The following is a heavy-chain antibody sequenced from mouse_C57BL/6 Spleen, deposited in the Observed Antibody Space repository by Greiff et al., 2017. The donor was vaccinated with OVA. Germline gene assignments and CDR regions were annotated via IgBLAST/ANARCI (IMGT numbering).Heavy chain of an antibody. Sequence: QVQLQQSGAELVKPGASVKLSCKASGYTFTSYWMQWVKQRPGQGLEWIGDIDPSDSYTNYNQKFKGKATLTVDTSSSTAYMQRSRLTSEDSAVYYCARRKLGGYAMDYWGQGPSVTVSS. J-gene: IGHJ4*01. CDR2: IDPSDSYT. CDR3: ARRKLGGYAMDY. CDR1: GYTFTSYW. V-gene: IGHV1-50*01. D-gene: IGHD4-1*01.